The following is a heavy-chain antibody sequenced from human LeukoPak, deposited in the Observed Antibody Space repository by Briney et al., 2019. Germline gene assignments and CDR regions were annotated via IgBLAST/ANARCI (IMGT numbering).Heavy chain of an antibody. CDR1: GGSFSGYY. CDR3: ARAHYCSSTSCYSVWFDP. Sequence: SETLSLTCAVYGGSFSGYYWSWIRQPPGKGLEWIGEINHSGSTNYNPSLKSRVTISVDTSKNQFSLKLSSVTAADTAVYYCARAHYCSSTSCYSVWFDPWGQGTLVTVSS. D-gene: IGHD2-2*01. J-gene: IGHJ5*02. CDR2: INHSGST. V-gene: IGHV4-34*01.